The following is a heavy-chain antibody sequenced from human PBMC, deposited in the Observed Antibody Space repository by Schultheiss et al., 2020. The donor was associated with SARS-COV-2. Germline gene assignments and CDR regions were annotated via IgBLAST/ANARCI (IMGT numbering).Heavy chain of an antibody. CDR2: IYYSGST. CDR1: IFGDYA. D-gene: IGHD3-10*01. CDR3: ARDGGSRITMVRGTTNYYYYGMDV. J-gene: IGHJ6*02. Sequence: IFGDYAMHWVRQTPGKGLEWIGYIYYSGSTYYNPSLKSRVTISVDTSKNQFSLKLSSVTAADTAVYYCARDGGSRITMVRGTTNYYYYGMDVWGQGTTVTVSS. V-gene: IGHV4-30-4*01.